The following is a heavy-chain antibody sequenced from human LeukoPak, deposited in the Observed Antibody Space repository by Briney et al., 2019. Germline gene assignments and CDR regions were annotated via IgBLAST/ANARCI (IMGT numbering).Heavy chain of an antibody. J-gene: IGHJ4*02. CDR1: GGSISSGDYY. Sequence: PSETLSLTCTVSGGSISSGDYYWSWIRQPPGKGLEWIGYIYYSGSTYYNPSLKSRVTISVDTSKNQFSLKLSSVTAADTAVYYCARSLVRARIGYWGQGTLVTVSS. V-gene: IGHV4-30-4*01. D-gene: IGHD2-15*01. CDR2: IYYSGST. CDR3: ARSLVRARIGY.